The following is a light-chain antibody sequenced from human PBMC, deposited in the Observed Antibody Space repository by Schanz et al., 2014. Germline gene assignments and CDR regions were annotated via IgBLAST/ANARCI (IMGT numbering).Light chain of an antibody. CDR1: QSINNW. Sequence: DIQMTQSPSTLSASVGDRVTITCRASQSINNWLAWYQQKPGKAPKLLIFDASSLESGVPSRFSGSGSGTEFTLTISSLQPDDFASYYCQQYGDNPPWTFGQGTKVEIK. V-gene: IGKV1-5*01. J-gene: IGKJ1*01. CDR3: QQYGDNPPWT. CDR2: DAS.